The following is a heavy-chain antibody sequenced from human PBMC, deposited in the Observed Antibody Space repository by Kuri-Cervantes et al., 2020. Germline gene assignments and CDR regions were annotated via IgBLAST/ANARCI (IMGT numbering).Heavy chain of an antibody. CDR3: ARGGYSYGYYFDY. V-gene: IGHV4-61*02. CDR1: GGSISSGSYY. Sequence: SETLSLTCTVSGGSISSGSYYWSWIRQPAGKGLEWIGRIYTSGSTNYNPSLKSRVTMSVDTSKNQFSLKLSSVTAADTAVYYCARGGYSYGYYFDYWGQGTLVTVSS. J-gene: IGHJ4*02. CDR2: IYTSGST. D-gene: IGHD5-18*01.